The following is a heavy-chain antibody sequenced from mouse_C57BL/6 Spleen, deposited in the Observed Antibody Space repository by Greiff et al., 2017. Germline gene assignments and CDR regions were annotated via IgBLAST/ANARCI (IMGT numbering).Heavy chain of an antibody. Sequence: VQLKQSGPELVKPGASVKIPCKASGYTFTDYNMDWVKQSHGKSLEWIGAINPNNGGTIYNQKFKGQATLTVDKTSSTAYMELRSLTSEDTAVXYCAGGGSSGYDYFDNWGRGTTLTVSS. J-gene: IGHJ2*01. CDR1: GYTFTDYN. CDR2: INPNNGGT. V-gene: IGHV1-18*01. D-gene: IGHD3-2*02. CDR3: AGGGSSGYDYFDN.